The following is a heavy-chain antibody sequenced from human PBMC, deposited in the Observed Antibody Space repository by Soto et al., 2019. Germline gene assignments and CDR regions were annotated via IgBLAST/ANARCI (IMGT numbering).Heavy chain of an antibody. CDR1: GYSFTSYW. D-gene: IGHD6-13*01. J-gene: IGHJ4*02. CDR2: IYPGDSDT. Sequence: GESLKISCKGSGYSFTSYWIGWVRQMPGKGLEWMGIIYPGDSDTRYSPSFQGQVTISADKSISTAYLQWSSLKASDTAMYYCARRPFVAAARSPFDYWGQGTLVTVS. CDR3: ARRPFVAAARSPFDY. V-gene: IGHV5-51*01.